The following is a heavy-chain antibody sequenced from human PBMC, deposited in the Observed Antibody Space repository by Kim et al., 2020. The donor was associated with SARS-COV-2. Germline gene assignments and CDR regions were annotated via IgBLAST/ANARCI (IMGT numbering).Heavy chain of an antibody. CDR2: ISSSGSTI. J-gene: IGHJ4*02. V-gene: IGHV3-48*03. D-gene: IGHD1-26*01. CDR3: AGSLGWELWKNY. Sequence: GGSLRLSCAASGFTCSSYEMNWVRQAPGKGLEWVSYISSSGSTIYYADSVKGRFTISRDNAKNSLYLQMNSLRAEDTAVYYCAGSLGWELWKNYWGQGTLVTVSS. CDR1: GFTCSSYE.